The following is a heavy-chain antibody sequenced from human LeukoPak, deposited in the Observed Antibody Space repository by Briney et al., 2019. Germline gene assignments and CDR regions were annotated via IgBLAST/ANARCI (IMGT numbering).Heavy chain of an antibody. CDR2: INPNSGDT. Sequence: ASVKVSCKASGYTITGYYIHWVRQAPGQGLEWMGWINPNSGDTNYAQKFQGRVTMTRDTSINTAFMELSRLRSDDTAVYYCARATYRSTSWHGYYFDYWGQGALVTVSS. CDR3: ARATYRSTSWHGYYFDY. D-gene: IGHD6-13*01. CDR1: GYTITGYY. J-gene: IGHJ4*02. V-gene: IGHV1-2*02.